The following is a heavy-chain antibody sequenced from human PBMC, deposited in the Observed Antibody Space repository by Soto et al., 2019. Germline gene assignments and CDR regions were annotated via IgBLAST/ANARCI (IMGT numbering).Heavy chain of an antibody. D-gene: IGHD6-13*01. Sequence: ESLQISCKVSGYSFTSYWFGWVRQMPWKGLEWIGIIYPGDSDTRYSPSFQGQVSISADKSFSTAYLQWSSLKASVTAMYYCARTSAAGKYYYGMDVWGQGTTVTVSS. J-gene: IGHJ6*02. CDR1: GYSFTSYW. CDR3: ARTSAAGKYYYGMDV. CDR2: IYPGDSDT. V-gene: IGHV5-51*01.